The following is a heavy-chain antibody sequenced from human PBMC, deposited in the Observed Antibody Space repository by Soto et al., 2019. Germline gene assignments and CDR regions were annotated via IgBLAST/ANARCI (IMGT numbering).Heavy chain of an antibody. J-gene: IGHJ4*02. CDR2: ISSDGSKK. CDR1: VFTFSSYA. Sequence: WWSLRLCCAASVFTFSSYAMHWFRQAPGKGLEWVAVISSDGSKKYYADSVKGRFTISRDNSENTLFLQMNSLRAEDTAVYYCARDEYFDPSGPPYDYWGQGSLVTVSS. D-gene: IGHD3-9*01. CDR3: ARDEYFDPSGPPYDY. V-gene: IGHV3-30-3*01.